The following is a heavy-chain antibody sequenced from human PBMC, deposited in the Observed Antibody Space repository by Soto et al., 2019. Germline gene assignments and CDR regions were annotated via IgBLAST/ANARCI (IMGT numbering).Heavy chain of an antibody. J-gene: IGHJ6*02. V-gene: IGHV1-2*02. CDR1: VYTFTCYY. CDR2: INPNSGGT. CDR3: ARDLGYSYGYYYYYGMDV. D-gene: IGHD5-18*01. Sequence: GXSVKVSCKASVYTFTCYYMHWVRQAPGQGLEWMGWINPNSGGTNYAQKFQGRVTMTRDTSISTAYMELSRLRSDDTAVYYCARDLGYSYGYYYYYGMDVWGQGTTVTVSS.